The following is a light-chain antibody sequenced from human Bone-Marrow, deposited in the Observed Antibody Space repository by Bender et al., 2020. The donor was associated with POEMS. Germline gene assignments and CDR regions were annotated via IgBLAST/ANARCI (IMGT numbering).Light chain of an antibody. CDR2: QDT. J-gene: IGLJ1*01. Sequence: SHELTQPPSVSVSPGQTASITCSGDILGNRYTNWYQQQPGQYPVLVIYQDTKRPSGIPERFSGSNSGNTATLTISGTQAMDEADYYCQAWDTTTSYVFGTGTKVTVL. CDR1: ILGNRY. CDR3: QAWDTTTSYV. V-gene: IGLV3-1*01.